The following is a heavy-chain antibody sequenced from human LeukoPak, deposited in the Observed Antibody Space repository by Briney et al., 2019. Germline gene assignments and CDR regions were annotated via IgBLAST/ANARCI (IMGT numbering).Heavy chain of an antibody. J-gene: IGHJ4*02. Sequence: GGSLRLSCAASGFTFSNYAMSSVRQAPGKGLECVSSISGSGGSTYYADCVKGRFTISRDNSNNPLYLQTNSLRAEDTAEYYGAKDLRSPYCSSTSCNYWGQGTLVTVSS. CDR3: AKDLRSPYCSSTSCNY. V-gene: IGHV3-23*01. D-gene: IGHD2-2*01. CDR1: GFTFSNYA. CDR2: ISGSGGST.